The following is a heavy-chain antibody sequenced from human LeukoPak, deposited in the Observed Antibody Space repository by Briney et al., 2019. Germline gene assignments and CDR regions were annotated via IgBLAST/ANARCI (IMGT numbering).Heavy chain of an antibody. Sequence: PGGSLRLSCAASGFTFSSYAMSWVRQAPGKGLEWVSAISGSGGSTYYADSVKGRFTISRDNSKNTLYLQMNSLRAEDTAVYYCAKDTGDCSGGSCQPPYYFDYWGQGTLVTVSS. CDR3: AKDTGDCSGGSCQPPYYFDY. J-gene: IGHJ4*02. V-gene: IGHV3-23*01. CDR2: ISGSGGST. CDR1: GFTFSSYA. D-gene: IGHD2-15*01.